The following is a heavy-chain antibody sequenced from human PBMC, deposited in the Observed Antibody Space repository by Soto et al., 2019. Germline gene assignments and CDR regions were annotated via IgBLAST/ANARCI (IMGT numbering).Heavy chain of an antibody. D-gene: IGHD3-3*01. CDR2: ISGSGGST. CDR3: AKGITRITIFGVVKNPTYGMDV. Sequence: GGSLILSCAASGFTFSSYAMSWVRQDPGKGLEWVSAISGSGGSTYYADSVKGRFTISRDNSKNTLYLQMNSLRAEDTAVYYCAKGITRITIFGVVKNPTYGMDVWGQGTTVTVSS. V-gene: IGHV3-23*01. CDR1: GFTFSSYA. J-gene: IGHJ6*02.